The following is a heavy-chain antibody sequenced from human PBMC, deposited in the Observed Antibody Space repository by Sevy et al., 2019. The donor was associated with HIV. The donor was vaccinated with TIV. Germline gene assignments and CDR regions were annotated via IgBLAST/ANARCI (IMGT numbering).Heavy chain of an antibody. CDR2: INPNSGGT. J-gene: IGHJ5*02. D-gene: IGHD6-19*01. V-gene: IGHV1-2*02. Sequence: ASVKVSCKASGYTFTGYYMHWVRQAPGQGLEWMGWINPNSGGTNYAQKFQGRVTMTRDTSISKAYMELSRLRSDDTAVYYCARALIRYSSGTNWFDPWGQGTLVTVSS. CDR3: ARALIRYSSGTNWFDP. CDR1: GYTFTGYY.